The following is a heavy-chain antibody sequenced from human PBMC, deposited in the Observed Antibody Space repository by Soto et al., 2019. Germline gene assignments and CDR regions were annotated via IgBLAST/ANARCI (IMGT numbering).Heavy chain of an antibody. CDR3: AKDRGGSYVREDAFDI. J-gene: IGHJ3*02. V-gene: IGHV3-23*01. Sequence: GGSLRLSCAASGFTFSSYAMSWVRQAPGKGLEWVSAISGSGGSTYYADSVKGRFTISRDNSKNTLYLQMNSLRAEDTAVYYCAKDRGGSYVREDAFDIWGQGTMVTVSS. D-gene: IGHD1-26*01. CDR2: ISGSGGST. CDR1: GFTFSSYA.